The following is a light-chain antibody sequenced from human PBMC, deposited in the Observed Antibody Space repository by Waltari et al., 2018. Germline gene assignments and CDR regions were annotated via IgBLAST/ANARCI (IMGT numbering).Light chain of an antibody. V-gene: IGKV2-28*01. CDR3: MQALQTPPT. CDR2: LGS. J-gene: IGKJ1*01. Sequence: IVMTQSPFSLPVTPGQPASISCRSRQSILHSNGYNNLDCYLQKPGQSQQLLIYLGSNRASGVPDRFSGSGSGTDFTLKISRVEAEDVGVYYCMQALQTPPTFGHGTKVEIK. CDR1: QSILHSNGYNN.